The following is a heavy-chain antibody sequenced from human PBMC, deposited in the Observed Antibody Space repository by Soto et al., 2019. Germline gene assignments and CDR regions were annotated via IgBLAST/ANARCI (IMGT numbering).Heavy chain of an antibody. CDR2: IYYSGST. CDR3: ARASTIFGVVVRFDS. J-gene: IGHJ4*02. CDR1: GGSINSGDYY. D-gene: IGHD3-3*01. V-gene: IGHV4-30-4*01. Sequence: SETLSLTCTVSGGSINSGDYYWSWIRQPPGKGLEWIGYIYYSGSTYYNPSLKSRVTISVDTSKNQFSLKLGSVTAADAAVYYCARASTIFGVVVRFDSWGQGTLVTVSS.